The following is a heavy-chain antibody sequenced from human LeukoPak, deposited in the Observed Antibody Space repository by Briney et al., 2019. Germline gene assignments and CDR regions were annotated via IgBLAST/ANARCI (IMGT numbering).Heavy chain of an antibody. CDR1: GYTFTSYG. J-gene: IGHJ4*02. CDR3: ARDLGYSSGWYSDY. D-gene: IGHD6-19*01. Sequence: ASVKVSCKASGYTFTSYGISWVRQAPGQGLEWMGWINPNSGGTNYAQKFQGRVTMTRDTSISTAYMELSRLRSDDTAVYYCARDLGYSSGWYSDYWGQGTLVTVSS. V-gene: IGHV1-2*02. CDR2: INPNSGGT.